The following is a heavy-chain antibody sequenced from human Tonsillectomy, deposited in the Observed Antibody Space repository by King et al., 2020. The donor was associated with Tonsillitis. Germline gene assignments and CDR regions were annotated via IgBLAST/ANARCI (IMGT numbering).Heavy chain of an antibody. Sequence: QLVQSGAEVKKPGSSVKVSCKTSGGTFSRYAISWVRQAPGQGLEWMGGFIPIFGTAKYTQKFQGRVTITADESTSTAYMELSSLRSDDTAVYYCARGHGDLLSFDYWGQGTLVTVSS. CDR3: ARGHGDLLSFDY. D-gene: IGHD4-17*01. J-gene: IGHJ4*02. V-gene: IGHV1-69*01. CDR2: FIPIFGTA. CDR1: GGTFSRYA.